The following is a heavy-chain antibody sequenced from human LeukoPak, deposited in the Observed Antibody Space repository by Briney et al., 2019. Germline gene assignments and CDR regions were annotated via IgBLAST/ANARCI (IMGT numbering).Heavy chain of an antibody. CDR2: ISSSSSYI. CDR3: ARGISASSGFPDY. V-gene: IGHV3-21*01. D-gene: IGHD3-22*01. Sequence: GGSLRLSCAASGFTFSSYSMNWVRQAPGKGLEWVSSISSSSSYIYYADSVKGRFTISRDNAKNSLYLQMNSLRAEDTAVYYCARGISASSGFPDYWGQGTLVTVSS. J-gene: IGHJ4*02. CDR1: GFTFSSYS.